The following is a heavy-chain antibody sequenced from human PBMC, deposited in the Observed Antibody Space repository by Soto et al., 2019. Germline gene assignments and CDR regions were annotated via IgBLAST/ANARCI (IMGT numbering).Heavy chain of an antibody. V-gene: IGHV1-18*01. CDR2: ISAYNGNT. Sequence: QVQLVQSGADVKKPGASVKVSCKASGYTFTSYGISWVRQAPGQGLEWMGWISAYNGNTNYAQKLQGRVTMTTDTSTSTAYMELRSLRSDDTAVYYCATPSPYYDFWSGDTQWGQGTLVTVSS. CDR3: ATPSPYYDFWSGDTQ. J-gene: IGHJ4*02. CDR1: GYTFTSYG. D-gene: IGHD3-3*01.